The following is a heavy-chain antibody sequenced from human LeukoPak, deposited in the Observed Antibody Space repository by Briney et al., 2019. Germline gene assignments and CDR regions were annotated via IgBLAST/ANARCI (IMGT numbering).Heavy chain of an antibody. CDR2: IYYSGGT. V-gene: IGHV4-59*08. D-gene: IGHD6-6*01. J-gene: IGHJ5*02. Sequence: KPSETLSLTCTLSGGSISSRYWSWIRQPPGKGLEWIGSIYYSGGTNYNPSLQGRVSISVDTSKIQFSLKLSSVTAADTAVYYCARWQYTISSGWLDPWGQGTLVTVSS. CDR3: ARWQYTISSGWLDP. CDR1: GGSISSRY.